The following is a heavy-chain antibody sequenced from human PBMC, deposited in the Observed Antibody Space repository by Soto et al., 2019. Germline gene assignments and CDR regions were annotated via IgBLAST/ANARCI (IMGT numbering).Heavy chain of an antibody. CDR1: GDSVSSNSAA. J-gene: IGHJ4*02. V-gene: IGHV6-1*02. CDR2: TYYRSQWFD. CDR3: ARDSSGYYYRHFDC. Sequence: QVQLQQSGPGLVKPSQTLSLTCAISGDSVSSNSAAWNWIRQSPSRGLEWLGRTYYRSQWFDDYAESVRSRITITPDTSKNQFSLQLNSVTPEDTAVYYCARDSSGYYYRHFDCWGQGTLVTVSS. D-gene: IGHD3-22*01.